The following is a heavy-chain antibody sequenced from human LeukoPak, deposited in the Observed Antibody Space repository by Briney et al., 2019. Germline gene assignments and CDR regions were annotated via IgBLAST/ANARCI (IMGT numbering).Heavy chain of an antibody. CDR2: ISSSNTYI. Sequence: PGGSLRLSCAASGFTFGSYSMSWVRQAPGKGLEWVSSISSSNTYISYADSVKGRFTISRDNAKNSLYLQMNSLRAEDTAVYYCARGSKGSGWYLEIDYWGQGTLVTVSS. V-gene: IGHV3-21*01. D-gene: IGHD6-19*01. CDR1: GFTFGSYS. CDR3: ARGSKGSGWYLEIDY. J-gene: IGHJ4*02.